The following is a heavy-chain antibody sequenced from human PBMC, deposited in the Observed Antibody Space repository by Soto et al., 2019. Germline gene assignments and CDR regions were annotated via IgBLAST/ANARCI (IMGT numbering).Heavy chain of an antibody. Sequence: ASVKVSCKASGYTFTSYYMHWVRQAPGQGLEWMGIINPSGGSTSYAQKFQGRVTMTRDTSTSTVYMELSSLRSEDTAVYYCSWTLDYGGYVLLFDDWGQGTLVTVSS. CDR3: SWTLDYGGYVLLFDD. CDR2: INPSGGST. V-gene: IGHV1-46*01. CDR1: GYTFTSYY. D-gene: IGHD4-17*01. J-gene: IGHJ4*02.